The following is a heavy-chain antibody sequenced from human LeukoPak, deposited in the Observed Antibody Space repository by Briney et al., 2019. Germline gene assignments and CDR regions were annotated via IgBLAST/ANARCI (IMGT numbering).Heavy chain of an antibody. CDR2: IYYSGST. Sequence: SQTLSLTCTVSGGSISSGGYYWSWIRQHPGKGLEWIGYIYYSGSTYYNPSLKSRVTISVDTTKNQFSLKLSSVTAAGTAVYYCARVTGRSGYDWVDYWGQGTLVTVSS. CDR3: ARVTGRSGYDWVDY. J-gene: IGHJ4*02. CDR1: GGSISSGGYY. D-gene: IGHD5-12*01. V-gene: IGHV4-31*03.